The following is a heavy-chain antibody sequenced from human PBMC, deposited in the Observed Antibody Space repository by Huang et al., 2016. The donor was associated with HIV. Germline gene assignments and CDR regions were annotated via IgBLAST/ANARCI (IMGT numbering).Heavy chain of an antibody. Sequence: QVQLVQSGAEVKKPGASVKVSCKASGYTFRNYDINWVRQATGQGLELMGWMNPKSGNTGYAQKFQGRVTITRNTSISTAYMELSSLRSEDTAVYYCARGAVAGAGTLRYWGQGTLVTVSS. V-gene: IGHV1-8*03. CDR1: GYTFRNYD. CDR2: MNPKSGNT. J-gene: IGHJ4*02. CDR3: ARGAVAGAGTLRY. D-gene: IGHD6-13*01.